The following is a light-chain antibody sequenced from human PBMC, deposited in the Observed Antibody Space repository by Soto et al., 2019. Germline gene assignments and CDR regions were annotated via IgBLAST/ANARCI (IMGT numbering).Light chain of an antibody. CDR1: QSVTGNY. J-gene: IGKJ1*01. CDR2: GSS. CDR3: QQYGSSPPWT. Sequence: EVVLTQSPGTLSLSPGERVTLSCRASQSVTGNYFAWYQKRPGQAPMLLIYGSSSSATGIPDRFSGSGSGTDVTLTISRREHEDFAAYYCQQYGSSPPWTFGQGTKVEIK. V-gene: IGKV3-20*01.